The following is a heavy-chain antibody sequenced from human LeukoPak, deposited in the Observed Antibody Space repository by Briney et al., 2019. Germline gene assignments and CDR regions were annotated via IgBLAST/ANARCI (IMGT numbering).Heavy chain of an antibody. CDR3: ARTYSSGWPRAFDI. J-gene: IGHJ3*02. CDR1: GFTFSSYW. V-gene: IGHV3-7*01. D-gene: IGHD6-19*01. Sequence: GRSLRLSCAVSGFTFSSYWMSWVRHAPGKGLEWVANIKQDGSEKYYVDSVKGRFTISRDNAKNSLYLQVSSLRAEDTAVYYCARTYSSGWPRAFDIWGQGTMVTVSS. CDR2: IKQDGSEK.